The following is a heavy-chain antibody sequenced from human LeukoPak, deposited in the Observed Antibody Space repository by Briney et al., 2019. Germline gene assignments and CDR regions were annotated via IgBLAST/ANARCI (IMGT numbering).Heavy chain of an antibody. Sequence: ASVKVSCKASGYTFSGHYTHWVRQAPGQGLEWMGWIYPNSGGTNYAQKFQGRVTMTRDTSISTAYMELRRLKSDDTAMYYCARVVGFGDYPFDYWGQGTLVTVSS. D-gene: IGHD4-17*01. CDR1: GYTFSGHY. CDR3: ARVVGFGDYPFDY. CDR2: IYPNSGGT. J-gene: IGHJ4*02. V-gene: IGHV1-2*02.